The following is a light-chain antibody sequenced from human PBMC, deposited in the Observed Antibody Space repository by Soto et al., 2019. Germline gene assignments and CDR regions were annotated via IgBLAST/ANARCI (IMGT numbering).Light chain of an antibody. J-gene: IGKJ4*02. CDR1: QSVGNN. CDR2: FAS. V-gene: IGKV3-15*01. CDR3: QQHYHWVT. Sequence: EIVMTQSPATLSLSPGETATLSCRASQSVGNNLVWYQQKPGQAPRLLNYFASTRATGIPARVSGSGTGTDFTLIISSLQAEDFAVYSCQQHYHWVTFGGGTKVE.